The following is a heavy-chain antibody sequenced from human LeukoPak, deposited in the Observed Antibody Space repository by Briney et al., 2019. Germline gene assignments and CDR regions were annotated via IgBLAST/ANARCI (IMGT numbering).Heavy chain of an antibody. V-gene: IGHV1-2*02. Sequence: ASVKVSCKASRYTFTGYYMHWVRQAPGQGLEWMGWINPNSGGTNYAQKFQGRVTMTRDTSISTAYMELSRLRSDDTAVYYCARGREWLDPTDYWGQGTLVTVSS. CDR3: ARGREWLDPTDY. CDR2: INPNSGGT. D-gene: IGHD6-19*01. CDR1: RYTFTGYY. J-gene: IGHJ4*02.